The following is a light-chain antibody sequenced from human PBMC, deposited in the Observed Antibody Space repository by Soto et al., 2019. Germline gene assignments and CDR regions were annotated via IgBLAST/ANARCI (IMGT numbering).Light chain of an antibody. J-gene: IGKJ2*01. CDR2: AAS. V-gene: IGKV1-9*01. Sequence: IPLTQSPSSLSASVGDRVTITCRASQGISTNLAWYQQKPGKAPKLLIYAASTLKSGVPSRFRGTGSGTDFTLTVSSLQPEDFATFHCQQLNSYPLMYTFGQGTKLEIK. CDR3: QQLNSYPLMYT. CDR1: QGISTN.